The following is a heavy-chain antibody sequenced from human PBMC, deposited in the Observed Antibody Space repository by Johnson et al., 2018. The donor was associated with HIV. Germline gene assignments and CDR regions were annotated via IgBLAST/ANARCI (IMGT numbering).Heavy chain of an antibody. CDR1: GFTFSSYA. V-gene: IGHV3-23*01. J-gene: IGHJ3*02. Sequence: VQLLESGGGLVQPGGSLRLSCAASGFTFSSYAMSWVRQAPGKGLEWVSIISGSGGSTYYADSVKGRFTISRDNSKNTLYLQMNSLRAEDTAVYYCARAPRPPGAFDIWGQGTMVTVSS. CDR2: ISGSGGST. CDR3: ARAPRPPGAFDI.